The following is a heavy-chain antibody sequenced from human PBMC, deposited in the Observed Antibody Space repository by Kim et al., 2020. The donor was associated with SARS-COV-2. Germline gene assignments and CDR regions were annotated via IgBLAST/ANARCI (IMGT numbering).Heavy chain of an antibody. Sequence: GGSLRLSCAASGFTVSSNYMSWVRQAPGKGLEWVSVIYSCGSTYYADSVKGRFTISRDNSKNTLYLQMNSLRAEDTAVYYCARDFTGALTIAAAYLGQAPTTQFDYWGQGTLVTVSS. J-gene: IGHJ4*02. CDR3: ARDFTGALTIAAAYLGQAPTTQFDY. CDR2: IYSCGST. D-gene: IGHD6-13*01. V-gene: IGHV3-66*03. CDR1: GFTVSSNY.